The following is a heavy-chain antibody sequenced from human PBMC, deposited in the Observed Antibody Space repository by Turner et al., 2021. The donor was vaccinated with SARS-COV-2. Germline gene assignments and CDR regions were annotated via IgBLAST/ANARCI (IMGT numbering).Heavy chain of an antibody. V-gene: IGHV3-9*01. CDR3: VKDSANYWYFDL. CDR2: INWNSGSI. CDR1: GFTFADYA. J-gene: IGHJ2*01. Sequence: EVQLVESGGGLVQPGRCLRLSCAAPGFTFADYAMHGVRQAPGKGLEWGSSINWNSGSIGYVDSVKGRFTISRDTAKNSLDLQMNSLRAEDTALYYCVKDSANYWYFDLWGRGTLVTVSS.